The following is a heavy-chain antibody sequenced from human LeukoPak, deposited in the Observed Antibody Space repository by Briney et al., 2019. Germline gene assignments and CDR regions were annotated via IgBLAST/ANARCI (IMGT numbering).Heavy chain of an antibody. D-gene: IGHD5-12*01. CDR2: IRATAGTT. V-gene: IGHV3-23*01. CDR3: AKGGYTSHYDY. CDR1: GFTFSSYA. Sequence: GGSLRLSCAASGFTFSSYAMTWVRQAPGKGLQWVSTIRATAGTTYYTDSVKGRFTISRDNSKYTVFLQMNSLRAEDTAVYYCAKGGYTSHYDYWGQGILVTVSS. J-gene: IGHJ4*02.